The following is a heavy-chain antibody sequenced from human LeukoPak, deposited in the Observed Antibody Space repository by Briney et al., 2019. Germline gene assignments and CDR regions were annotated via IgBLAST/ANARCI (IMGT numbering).Heavy chain of an antibody. J-gene: IGHJ4*02. CDR2: INPDGSVT. V-gene: IGHV3-74*01. CDR3: SRDTYGYEDH. Sequence: GGSLRLSCSPSGFSLSNYWMHWVRQAPGKGLVWVSRINPDGSVTNHADSVKGRFTISRDNAKNTLYLRMNSLRVEDTAVYYCSRDTYGYEDHWGQGTLVTVSS. CDR1: GFSLSNYW. D-gene: IGHD3-16*01.